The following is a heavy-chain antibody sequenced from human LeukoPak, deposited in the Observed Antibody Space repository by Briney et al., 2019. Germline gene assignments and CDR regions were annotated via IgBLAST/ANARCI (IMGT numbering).Heavy chain of an antibody. J-gene: IGHJ4*02. Sequence: GGFLRLSCAASGFTVSSNYMSWVRQAPGKGLEWVANIKQDGSEKYYVDSVKGRFTISRDNAKNSLYLQMNSLRAEDTAVYYCARAIERRQWLVQDDYWGQGTLVTVSS. CDR3: ARAIERRQWLVQDDY. V-gene: IGHV3-7*01. D-gene: IGHD6-19*01. CDR2: IKQDGSEK. CDR1: GFTVSSNY.